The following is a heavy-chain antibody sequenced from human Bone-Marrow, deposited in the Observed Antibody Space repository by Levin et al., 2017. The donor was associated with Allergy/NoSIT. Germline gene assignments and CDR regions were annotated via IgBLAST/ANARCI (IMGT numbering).Heavy chain of an antibody. D-gene: IGHD6-6*01. V-gene: IGHV3-23*01. CDR3: ATIEYSSSDRSFYGLDV. CDR2: VTDRADRT. Sequence: HPGESLKISCAASGFNSGFTFSNFAMSWVRQAPGGGLEWVSTVTDRADRTYYADSAKGRFTTSRDNSKDTLHLQMNSLRAEDTAVYYCATIEYSSSDRSFYGLDVWGQGTKVTVSS. J-gene: IGHJ6*02. CDR1: GFNSGFTFSNFA.